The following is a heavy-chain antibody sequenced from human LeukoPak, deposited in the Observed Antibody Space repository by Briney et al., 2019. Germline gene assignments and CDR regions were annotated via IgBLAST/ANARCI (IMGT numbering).Heavy chain of an antibody. V-gene: IGHV3-30*02. CDR1: GFTFSTYG. J-gene: IGHJ4*02. CDR3: ARDVIAPLYYFDY. D-gene: IGHD2-21*01. Sequence: GGFLRLSCAASGFTFSTYGMHWVRQAPGKGLEWEAFIRFDGTNQYYADSVKGRFTIARDNSKNTLYLQMNSLRPEDTAVYYCARDVIAPLYYFDYWGQGTLVTVSS. CDR2: IRFDGTNQ.